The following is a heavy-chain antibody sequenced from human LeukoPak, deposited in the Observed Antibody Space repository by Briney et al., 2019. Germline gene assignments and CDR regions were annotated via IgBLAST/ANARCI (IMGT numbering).Heavy chain of an antibody. Sequence: GGSLRLSCATSGFTFSSYSMSWVRQAPGKGLEWVAVISYDGSNEYYADSVRGRFTISRDNSKNTLYLQMNSLRVEDTAVYYCAKGYSSSWYYFDYWGQGTLVTVSS. V-gene: IGHV3-30*18. CDR1: GFTFSSYS. CDR3: AKGYSSSWYYFDY. D-gene: IGHD6-13*01. CDR2: ISYDGSNE. J-gene: IGHJ4*02.